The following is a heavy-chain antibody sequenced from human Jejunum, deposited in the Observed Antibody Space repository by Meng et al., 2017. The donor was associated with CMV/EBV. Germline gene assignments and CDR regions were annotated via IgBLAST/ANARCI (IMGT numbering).Heavy chain of an antibody. CDR3: ARGRTSHFDY. J-gene: IGHJ4*02. D-gene: IGHD2-2*01. V-gene: IGHV4-59*13. Sequence: CTSSGAAITNSYWSWVRRPPGKGLVWFGYIYYSGTTNYSPSLTGRVTMSVGTSKGQFSLRLNSLTTADTAVYYCARGRTSHFDYWGEGTLVTVSS. CDR2: IYYSGTT. CDR1: GAAITNSY.